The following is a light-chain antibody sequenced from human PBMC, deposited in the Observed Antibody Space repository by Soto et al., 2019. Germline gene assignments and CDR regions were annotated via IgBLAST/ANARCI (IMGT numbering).Light chain of an antibody. J-gene: IGKJ1*01. CDR2: GAS. V-gene: IGKV3D-15*01. CDR3: QQYNKWPRT. CDR1: QSVNIH. Sequence: EIVMTQSASTLSGSPGERATLSWRASQSVNIHLAWYQQKPGQAPRLLIYGASARATGIPAKFSGSVYGTEFNLTISSLQPEDFAVYYCQQYNKWPRTFGQGTKVDIK.